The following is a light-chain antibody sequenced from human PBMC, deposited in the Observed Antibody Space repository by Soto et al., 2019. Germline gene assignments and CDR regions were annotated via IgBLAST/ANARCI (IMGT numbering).Light chain of an antibody. CDR1: QSISSW. V-gene: IGKV1-5*01. Sequence: MHVPEYPSARSASVRGRVTITCRASQSISSWLAWYQQKPGKAPKLLIYDASSLESGVPSRFSGSGSATEFPLTISSLQPDDFATYYCQQYSISPWTFGQGTKVDIK. J-gene: IGKJ1*01. CDR3: QQYSISPWT. CDR2: DAS.